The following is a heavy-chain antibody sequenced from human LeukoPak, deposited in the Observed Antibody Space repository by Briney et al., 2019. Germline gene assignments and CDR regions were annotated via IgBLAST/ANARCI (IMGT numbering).Heavy chain of an antibody. CDR1: GFTFSNHW. V-gene: IGHV3-7*04. CDR3: ARANALDV. J-gene: IGHJ6*02. Sequence: GSLRLSCATSGFTFSNHWMTWVRQAPGKGPEWVANMNQDGSERYYVDSVRGRFTISRDNARNSLYLEMNSLRPEDSALYYCARANALDVWGQGTTVTVSS. CDR2: MNQDGSER.